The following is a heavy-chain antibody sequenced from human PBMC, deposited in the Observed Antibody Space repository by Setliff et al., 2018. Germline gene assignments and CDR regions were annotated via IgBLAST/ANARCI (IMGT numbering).Heavy chain of an antibody. Sequence: SETLSLTCAVYGGSFSGYYWSWIRQPPGKGLEWIGEINHSGSTNYNPSLKSRVTISVDTSKNQFSLKLSSVTAADTAVYYCARGPSSGSYYGYWGQGTLVTVSS. CDR1: GGSFSGYY. J-gene: IGHJ4*02. D-gene: IGHD1-26*01. CDR3: ARGPSSGSYYGY. V-gene: IGHV4-34*01. CDR2: INHSGST.